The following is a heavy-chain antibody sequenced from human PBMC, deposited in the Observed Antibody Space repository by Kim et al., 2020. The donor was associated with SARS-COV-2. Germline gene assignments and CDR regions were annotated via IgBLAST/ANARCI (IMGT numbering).Heavy chain of an antibody. CDR2: INHSGST. Sequence: SETLSLTCAVYGGSFSGYYWSWIRQHPGEGLEWIGEINHSGSTNYNPSLKSRVTISVDTSKNQFSLKLSPVTAADTAVYYCARGLVRPDSSGYLDYWSQGTLVTVSS. CDR3: ARGLVRPDSSGYLDY. V-gene: IGHV4-34*01. J-gene: IGHJ4*02. CDR1: GGSFSGYY. D-gene: IGHD3-22*01.